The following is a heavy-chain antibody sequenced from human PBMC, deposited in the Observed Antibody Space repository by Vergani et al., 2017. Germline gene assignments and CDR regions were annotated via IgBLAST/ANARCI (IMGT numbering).Heavy chain of an antibody. CDR1: GFSLSNARMG. CDR3: ARIFDDTVVPAAIGRGWFDH. V-gene: IGHV2-26*01. D-gene: IGHD2-2*01. Sequence: QVTLKESGPVLVKPTETLTLTCTVSGFSLSNARMGVSWIRQPPGKALEWLAHIFSNDEKSYSTSLKSRLTISKDTSKSQVVLTMTNMDPVDTATYYCARIFDDTVVPAAIGRGWFDHWGQGTLVTVSS. CDR2: IFSNDEK. J-gene: IGHJ5*02.